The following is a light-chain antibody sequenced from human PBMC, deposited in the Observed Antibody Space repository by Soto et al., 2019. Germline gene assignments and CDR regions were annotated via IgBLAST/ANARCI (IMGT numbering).Light chain of an antibody. J-gene: IGLJ6*01. Sequence: QSVLTQPASVSGSPGQSITISCTGTSTDIGAYNYVSWYQQYPGKAPKLVIFEVTNRPSGVSNRFSGSKSGNTASLTISGLQADDEAEYSCSSYTTSSTYVFGSGTKLNVL. CDR1: STDIGAYNY. CDR2: EVT. V-gene: IGLV2-14*01. CDR3: SSYTTSSTYV.